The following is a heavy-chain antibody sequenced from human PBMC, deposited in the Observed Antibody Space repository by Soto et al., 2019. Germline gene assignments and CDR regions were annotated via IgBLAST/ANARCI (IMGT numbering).Heavy chain of an antibody. CDR1: GDSISGNY. CDR2: MYYTGST. CDR3: ARGLYNSNYFDY. Sequence: SETLSLTCTVSGDSISGNYWSWIRQPPGKRLEWIGYMYYTGSTNYNPSLKSRVTISVDTSKNQFYLNLTSVTAADTATYYCARGLYNSNYFDYWGPGTLVTVSS. V-gene: IGHV4-59*01. J-gene: IGHJ4*02. D-gene: IGHD1-20*01.